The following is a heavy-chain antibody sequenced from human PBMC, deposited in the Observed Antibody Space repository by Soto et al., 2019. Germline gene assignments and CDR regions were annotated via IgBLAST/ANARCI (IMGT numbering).Heavy chain of an antibody. V-gene: IGHV3-21*01. CDR2: ISSSSSYI. CDR3: ARARAQRLSYYYYGMDV. Sequence: GGSLRLSCAASELSSYSMNWVRQAPGKGLEWVSSISSSSSYIYYADSVKGRFTISRDNAKNSLYLQMNSLRAEDTAVYYCARARAQRLSYYYYGMDVWGQGATVTVSS. J-gene: IGHJ6*02. D-gene: IGHD6-25*01. CDR1: ELSSYS.